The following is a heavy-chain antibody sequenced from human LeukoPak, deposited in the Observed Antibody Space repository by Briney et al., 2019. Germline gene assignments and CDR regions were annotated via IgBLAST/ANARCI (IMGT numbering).Heavy chain of an antibody. J-gene: IGHJ4*02. CDR2: ISGSGGST. Sequence: GGSLRLSCAASGFTFSSYAMSWVRQAPGKGLEWVSAISGSGGSTYYADSVQGRFTISRDDAKDSLFLQMNSLRAEDTAVYYCARVSDAFDYFFDSWGQGTLVTVSS. CDR1: GFTFSSYA. CDR3: ARVSDAFDYFFDS. V-gene: IGHV3-23*01. D-gene: IGHD5-12*01.